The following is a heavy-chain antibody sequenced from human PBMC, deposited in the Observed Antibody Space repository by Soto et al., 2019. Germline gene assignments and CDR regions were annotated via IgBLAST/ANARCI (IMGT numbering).Heavy chain of an antibody. D-gene: IGHD5-12*01. CDR1: GFTFSSYG. CDR3: AKDDGGFIVAIDY. V-gene: IGHV3-30*18. Sequence: GGSLRLSCAASGFTFSSYGMHWVRQAPGKGLEWVAVISYDGSNKYYADSVKGRFTISRDNSKNTLYLQMNSLRAEDTAVYYCAKDDGGFIVAIDYWGQGTLVTVSS. CDR2: ISYDGSNK. J-gene: IGHJ4*02.